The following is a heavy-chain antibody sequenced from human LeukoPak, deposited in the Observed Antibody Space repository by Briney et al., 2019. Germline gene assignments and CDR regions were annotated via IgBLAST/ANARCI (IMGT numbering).Heavy chain of an antibody. CDR2: ISGRGGST. Sequence: TGGSLTLFCAASGFTFSSYPMSWLRQAPGKAREWVSSISGRGGSTYYADSVKGRFTISRDNSKNTLYLQMNSLRAEDTAVYYCAKGIRRYGSGSYYNRHMDVWGKGTTVTVSS. J-gene: IGHJ6*03. CDR3: AKGIRRYGSGSYYNRHMDV. V-gene: IGHV3-23*01. CDR1: GFTFSSYP. D-gene: IGHD3-10*01.